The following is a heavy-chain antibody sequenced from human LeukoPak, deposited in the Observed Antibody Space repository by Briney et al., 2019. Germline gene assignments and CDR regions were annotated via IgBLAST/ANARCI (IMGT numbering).Heavy chain of an antibody. CDR2: IIPIFGTA. V-gene: IGHV1-69*05. Sequence: ASVKVSCKASGGTFSSYAISWVRQATGQGLEWMGGIIPIFGTANYAQKFQGRVTITTDESTSTAYMELSSLRSEDTAVYYCARANTDMAERAPFDYWGQGTLVTVSS. CDR3: ARANTDMAERAPFDY. D-gene: IGHD5-18*01. J-gene: IGHJ4*02. CDR1: GGTFSSYA.